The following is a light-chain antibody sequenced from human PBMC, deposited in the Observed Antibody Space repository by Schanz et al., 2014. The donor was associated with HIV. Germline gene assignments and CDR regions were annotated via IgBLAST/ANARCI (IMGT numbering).Light chain of an antibody. CDR3: GTWESSPTSWV. CDR2: DNS. J-gene: IGLJ3*02. V-gene: IGLV1-51*01. Sequence: QSVLTQPPSVSAAPGQKVTISCSGGTSNIGKNYVSWYQQLPGTAPKVLIYDNSKRPSGIPGRFSGSKSGTSATLDITGLQTGDEADYYCGTWESSPTSWVFGGGTKLTVL. CDR1: TSNIGKNY.